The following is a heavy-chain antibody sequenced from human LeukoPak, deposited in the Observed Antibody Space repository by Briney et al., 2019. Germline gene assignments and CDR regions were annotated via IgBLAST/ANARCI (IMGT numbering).Heavy chain of an antibody. D-gene: IGHD2/OR15-2a*01. CDR3: AREGPRGNSQFDY. Sequence: GGSLRLSCAASGFTFSSYSMHWVRQAPGKGLEWVALIWYDGSNKYYTDSVKGRLTISRDNSKNTLYLQMNSLRAEDTAIYYCAREGPRGNSQFDYWGQGTLVTVSS. V-gene: IGHV3-33*01. CDR2: IWYDGSNK. CDR1: GFTFSSYS. J-gene: IGHJ4*02.